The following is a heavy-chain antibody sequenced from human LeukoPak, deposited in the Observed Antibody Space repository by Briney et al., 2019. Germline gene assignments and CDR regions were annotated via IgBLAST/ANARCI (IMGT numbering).Heavy chain of an antibody. V-gene: IGHV3-23*01. CDR3: AKALDTYGHMRFDS. J-gene: IGHJ4*02. CDR2: INGGGDTT. D-gene: IGHD3-10*01. CDR1: GFTFVSYA. Sequence: PGGSLRLSCAASGFTFVSYAMTWVRQAPGKGLEWVSSINGGGDTTWYADSVKGRFTISRDKSTNTLFLQMSGLRAEDSAIYYCAKALDTYGHMRFDSWGQGNLVTVSS.